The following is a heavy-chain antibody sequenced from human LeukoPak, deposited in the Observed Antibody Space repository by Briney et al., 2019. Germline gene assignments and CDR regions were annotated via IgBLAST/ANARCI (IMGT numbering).Heavy chain of an antibody. CDR2: LYHGDSV. Sequence: SETLSLTCALSGYSLSNGYYWVWIRQPPGQGLGWIGRLYHGDSVFYNTSLESRVSMSVDTSKNQFPLKLSFVTAADTAVYYCARQHDSYYYYYIDVWGAGTTVTVSS. J-gene: IGHJ6*03. CDR3: ARQHDSYYYYYIDV. CDR1: GYSLSNGYY. V-gene: IGHV4-38-2*01.